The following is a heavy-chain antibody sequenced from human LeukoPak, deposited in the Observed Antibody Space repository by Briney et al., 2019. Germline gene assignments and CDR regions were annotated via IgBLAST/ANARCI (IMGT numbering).Heavy chain of an antibody. D-gene: IGHD3-10*01. V-gene: IGHV7-4-1*02. CDR3: ARGANTMVRGVQGWFDP. CDR1: GYTFTSYA. CDR2: INTNTGNP. Sequence: ASVKVSCKASGYTFTSYAMNWVRQAPGQGLEWMGWINTNTGNPTYAQGFTGRFAFSLDTSVSTAYLQISSLKAEDTAVYYCARGANTMVRGVQGWFDPWGQGTLVTVSS. J-gene: IGHJ5*02.